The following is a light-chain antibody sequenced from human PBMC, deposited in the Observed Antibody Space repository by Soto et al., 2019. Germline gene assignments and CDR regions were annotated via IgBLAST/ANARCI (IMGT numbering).Light chain of an antibody. CDR1: SSDIGGYNY. CDR2: GVN. J-gene: IGLJ3*02. CDR3: SSHADSYNWV. Sequence: QSALTQPASVSGSPGQSITISCTGTSSDIGGYNYVSWYQQHPGKAPKLVMYGVNYRASGISARFSGSKFQNTASLTVSGLQAEDEADYYCSSHADSYNWVFGGGTKLTVL. V-gene: IGLV2-14*01.